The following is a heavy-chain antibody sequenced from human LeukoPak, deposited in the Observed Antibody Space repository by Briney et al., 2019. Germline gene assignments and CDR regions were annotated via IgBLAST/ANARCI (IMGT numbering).Heavy chain of an antibody. CDR3: ARSIGATEATSFDY. CDR2: IYYNGNT. D-gene: IGHD1-1*01. CDR1: GGSISNNNYY. V-gene: IGHV4-39*01. Sequence: SETLSLTCTVSGGSISNNNYYWAWIRQPPGKRLEWIGRIYYNGNTYYNPSPRSRVTISVDTSKNQFSLRLSSVTAADTALYYCARSIGATEATSFDYWGQGTLVSVSS. J-gene: IGHJ4*02.